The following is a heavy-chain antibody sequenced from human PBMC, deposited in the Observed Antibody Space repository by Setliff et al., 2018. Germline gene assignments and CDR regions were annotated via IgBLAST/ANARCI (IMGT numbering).Heavy chain of an antibody. CDR3: ARGGTFRYFDF. D-gene: IGHD5-12*01. CDR2: VYYSGTA. J-gene: IGHJ4*02. V-gene: IGHV4-59*01. Sequence: PSETLSLTCTVSDGSLSTYYWSWIRQPPGKGLEFIGYVYYSGTANSSPSLRSRLTISVDTSKNQFSLKLRSVTAADTAVYYCARGGTFRYFDFWGQGAPVTVSA. CDR1: DGSLSTYY.